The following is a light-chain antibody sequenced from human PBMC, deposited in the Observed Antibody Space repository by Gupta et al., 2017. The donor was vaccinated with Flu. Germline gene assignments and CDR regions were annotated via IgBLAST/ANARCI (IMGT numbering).Light chain of an antibody. CDR2: GTY. J-gene: IGLJ2*01. Sequence: QSVLTQPPSVSVAPGQTVTISCTGSSSNIGAGYDVHWYQQLPGTAPKLLIYGTYNRPSGVPDRFSGSKSGTSASLAITGLQAEDEADYYCQSYDSIVIFGGGTKLTVL. V-gene: IGLV1-40*01. CDR1: SSNIGAGYD. CDR3: QSYDSIVI.